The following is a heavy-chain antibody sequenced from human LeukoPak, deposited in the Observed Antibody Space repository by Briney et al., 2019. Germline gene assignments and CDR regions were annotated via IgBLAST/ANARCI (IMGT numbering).Heavy chain of an antibody. V-gene: IGHV3-21*01. J-gene: IGHJ3*02. CDR2: SSTSSSYI. CDR1: GFTFSSYA. Sequence: GGSLRLSCAASGFTFSSYAMSWVRQAPGKGLEWISSSSTSSSYIYYADSVKGRFTISRDNAKNSLYLQMNSLRAEDTAVYYCARVPAGVIGMKDAFDIWGQGTMVTVSS. D-gene: IGHD3-16*02. CDR3: ARVPAGVIGMKDAFDI.